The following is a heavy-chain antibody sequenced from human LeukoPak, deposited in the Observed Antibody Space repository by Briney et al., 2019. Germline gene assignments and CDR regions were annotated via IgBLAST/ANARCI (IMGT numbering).Heavy chain of an antibody. J-gene: IGHJ4*02. D-gene: IGHD4-17*01. CDR3: ARDTTTVTVRD. V-gene: IGHV3-21*01. CDR1: GFIFSTYG. Sequence: KTGGSLRLSCAASGFIFSTYGMYWVRQAPGKGLEWVSSISSSSSYIYYADSVKGRFTISRDNAKNSLYLQMNSLRAEDTAVYYCARDTTTVTVRDWGQGTLVTVSS. CDR2: ISSSSSYI.